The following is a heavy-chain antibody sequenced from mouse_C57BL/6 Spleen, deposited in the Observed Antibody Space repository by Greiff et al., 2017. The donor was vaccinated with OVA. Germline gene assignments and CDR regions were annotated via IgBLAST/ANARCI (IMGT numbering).Heavy chain of an antibody. CDR3: ARDSGYFPFAD. D-gene: IGHD2-3*01. Sequence: VQLKESGPGLVKPSPSLSLTCSVTGYSITSGYYCNWLRQFPGKKLEWMGYISYDGSNNYNPSLKNPISFTCDTSKNQLFLKLNSVTTEDADKYYCARDSGYFPFADWGKGTMVTVSA. CDR2: ISYDGSN. J-gene: IGHJ3*01. V-gene: IGHV3-6*01. CDR1: GYSITSGYY.